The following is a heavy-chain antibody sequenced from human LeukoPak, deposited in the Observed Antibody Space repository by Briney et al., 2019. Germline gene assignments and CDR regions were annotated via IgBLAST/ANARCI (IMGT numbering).Heavy chain of an antibody. CDR3: ARGHPRGNWFDP. Sequence: SETLSLTCTVSGGSISSYYWSWIRQPPGEGLEWIGYIYYSGSTNYNPSLKSRVTISVDTSKNQFSLKLSSVTAADTAVYYCARGHPRGNWFDPWGQGTLVTVSS. CDR2: IYYSGST. V-gene: IGHV4-59*01. J-gene: IGHJ5*02. D-gene: IGHD3-10*01. CDR1: GGSISSYY.